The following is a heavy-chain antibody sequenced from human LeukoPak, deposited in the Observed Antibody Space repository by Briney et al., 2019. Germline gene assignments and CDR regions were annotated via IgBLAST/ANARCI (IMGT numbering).Heavy chain of an antibody. V-gene: IGHV5-51*01. D-gene: IGHD4-23*01. CDR3: ARHGLVDHGGDRDYYYMDV. Sequence: TAGESLKISCKGSGYSFSYYWIGWVRQMPGKGLEWMGIIYPGDSETRISPSFQGQVTISADKSISTVYLQWSSLKASDTAMYYCARHGLVDHGGDRDYYYMDVWGKGTTVTVSS. CDR2: IYPGDSET. CDR1: GYSFSYYW. J-gene: IGHJ6*03.